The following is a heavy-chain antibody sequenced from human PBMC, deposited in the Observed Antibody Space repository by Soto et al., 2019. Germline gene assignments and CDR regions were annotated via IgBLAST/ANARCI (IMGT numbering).Heavy chain of an antibody. Sequence: QLQLQESGPGLVKPSETLSLTCRVSDGSMNSDSSYWGWIRQPPGKGLEGIGVINHSGRTYHNLSLKGRVTMSVDASRNQFSLKLTSMTAADTAVYYCARLGGYVSVGYYYLWDSWGQGTLVTVSS. D-gene: IGHD3-22*01. CDR3: ARLGGYVSVGYYYLWDS. CDR2: INHSGRT. V-gene: IGHV4-39*01. CDR1: DGSMNSDSSY. J-gene: IGHJ4*02.